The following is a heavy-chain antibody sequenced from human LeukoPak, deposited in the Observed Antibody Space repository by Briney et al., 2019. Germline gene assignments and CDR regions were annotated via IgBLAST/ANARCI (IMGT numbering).Heavy chain of an antibody. V-gene: IGHV5-51*01. J-gene: IGHJ5*02. CDR2: IYPGDSNT. CDR3: ARTYYYDSSAYFDWFDP. CDR1: GYSFSSFW. Sequence: GASLQISCKGSGYSFSSFWIVWVRQMPGKGLEWMGIIYPGDSNTRYSPSFQGQVTISADKSISTAYLQWSSLKASDTAIYYCARTYYYDSSAYFDWFDPWGQGTLVTVSS. D-gene: IGHD3-22*01.